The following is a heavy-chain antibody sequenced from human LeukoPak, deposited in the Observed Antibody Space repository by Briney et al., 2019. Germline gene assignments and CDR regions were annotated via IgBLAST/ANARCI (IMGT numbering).Heavy chain of an antibody. D-gene: IGHD3-3*01. Sequence: GGSLRLAWAASGFTFSNFWMGWVRHARGKGLVWVSHIHPDGSTTTYADSVKGRFTISRDNAKNTLYLQMNSLRAEDTAVYYCADPFADAFDLWGQGIMVTVSS. CDR1: GFTFSNFW. CDR3: ADPFADAFDL. CDR2: IHPDGSTT. J-gene: IGHJ3*01. V-gene: IGHV3-74*01.